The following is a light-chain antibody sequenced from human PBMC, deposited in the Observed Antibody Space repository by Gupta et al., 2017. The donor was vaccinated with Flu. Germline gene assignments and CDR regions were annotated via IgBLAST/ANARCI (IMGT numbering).Light chain of an antibody. CDR2: GAS. J-gene: IGKJ4*01. Sequence: EIVLTQSPGTLSLSPGERATLSCRASQSVSSNYLAWYQQKPGKAPRLLIYGASSRATGIPDRFSGSGSGTDFTLTISRLEAEDFAVYYCKQYGRSPLTFGGGTKVEIK. V-gene: IGKV3-20*01. CDR3: KQYGRSPLT. CDR1: QSVSSNY.